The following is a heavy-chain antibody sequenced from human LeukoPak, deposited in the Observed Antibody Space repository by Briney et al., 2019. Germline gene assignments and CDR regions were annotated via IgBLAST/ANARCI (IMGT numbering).Heavy chain of an antibody. D-gene: IGHD3-10*01. J-gene: IGHJ4*02. CDR2: IIPIFGTA. CDR3: ASRTDGSGSYPLDY. Sequence: ASVKVSCKASVGTFSSYAISWVRQAPGQGLEWMGGIIPIFGTANYAQKFQGRVTITADESTSTADMELSSLRSEDTAVYYCASRTDGSGSYPLDYWGQGTLVTVSS. V-gene: IGHV1-69*13. CDR1: VGTFSSYA.